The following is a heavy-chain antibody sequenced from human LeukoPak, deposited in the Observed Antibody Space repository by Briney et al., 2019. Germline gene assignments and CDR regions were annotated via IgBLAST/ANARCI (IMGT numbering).Heavy chain of an antibody. V-gene: IGHV7-4-1*02. CDR3: ARDQSLITMIVVVPTPDY. CDR1: GYTFTSYA. D-gene: IGHD3-22*01. Sequence: ASVKVSCKASGYTFTSYAMNWVRQAPGQGLEWMGWINTNTGNPTYAQGFTGRFVFSLDTSVSTAYLQISSLKAEDTAVYYRARDQSLITMIVVVPTPDYWGQGTLVTVSS. CDR2: INTNTGNP. J-gene: IGHJ4*02.